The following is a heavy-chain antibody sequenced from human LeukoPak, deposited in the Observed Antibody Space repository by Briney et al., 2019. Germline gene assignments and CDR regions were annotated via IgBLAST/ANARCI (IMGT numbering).Heavy chain of an antibody. CDR2: IYSGGST. D-gene: IGHD2-2*01. CDR3: ARDEVYCSSTSCYPDYMDV. CDR1: GFTVSSNY. Sequence: GGSLRLSCAASGFTVSSNYMSWFRQAPGKGLEWVSVIYSGGSTYYADSVKGRFTISRDNSKNTLYLQMNSLRAEDTAVYYCARDEVYCSSTSCYPDYMDVWGKGTTVTVSS. J-gene: IGHJ6*03. V-gene: IGHV3-66*02.